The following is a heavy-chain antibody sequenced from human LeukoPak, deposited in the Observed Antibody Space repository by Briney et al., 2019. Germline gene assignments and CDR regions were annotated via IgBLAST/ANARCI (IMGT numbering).Heavy chain of an antibody. Sequence: GASVKVSCKASGYTFTGYYMHWVRPAPGQGLEWMGWINPNSGGTNYAQKFQGRVTMTRDTSISTAYMELSRLRSDDTAVYYCARDRGYSYGYGAFDIWGQGTMVTVSS. CDR1: GYTFTGYY. V-gene: IGHV1-2*02. J-gene: IGHJ3*02. CDR2: INPNSGGT. CDR3: ARDRGYSYGYGAFDI. D-gene: IGHD5-18*01.